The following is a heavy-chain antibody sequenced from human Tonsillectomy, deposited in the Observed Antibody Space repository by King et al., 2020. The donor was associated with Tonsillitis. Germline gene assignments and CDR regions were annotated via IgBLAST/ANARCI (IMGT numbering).Heavy chain of an antibody. Sequence: VQLVESGGGVVQPGRSLRLSCAASGFTFSSYTMHWVRQAPGKGLEWVALISYDRNNKYYADSVKGRFTISRDNSKNTLYLQINNLRVEDTAVYNCARGALDPYDPLDNWGQGTLVTVSS. V-gene: IGHV3-30-3*01. CDR1: GFTFSSYT. D-gene: IGHD1-1*01. J-gene: IGHJ4*02. CDR3: ARGALDPYDPLDN. CDR2: ISYDRNNK.